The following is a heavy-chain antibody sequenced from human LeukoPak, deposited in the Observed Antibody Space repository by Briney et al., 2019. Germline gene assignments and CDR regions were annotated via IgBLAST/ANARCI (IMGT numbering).Heavy chain of an antibody. V-gene: IGHV3-21*01. CDR2: ISSSSSYI. D-gene: IGHD6-19*01. CDR1: GFTFSSYS. Sequence: GGSLRLSCAASGFTFSSYSMNWVRQAPGKGLEWVSSISSSSSYIYYADSVKGRFTISRDNAKNSLYLQMNSLRAEDTAVYYCAKDQGSGWYPNYYFYYMDVWGKGTTVTVSS. J-gene: IGHJ6*03. CDR3: AKDQGSGWYPNYYFYYMDV.